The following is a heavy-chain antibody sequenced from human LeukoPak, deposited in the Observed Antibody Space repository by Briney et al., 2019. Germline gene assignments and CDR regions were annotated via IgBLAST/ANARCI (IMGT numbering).Heavy chain of an antibody. D-gene: IGHD6-13*01. V-gene: IGHV3-30*03. CDR1: GFTFSSYG. Sequence: GGSLRLSCAASGFTFSSYGMHWVRQAPGKGLEWVAVISYDGSNKYYVDSVKGRFTISRDNSKNTLYLQVNSLRAEDTAVYYCARDLYSSWDWGQGTLVTVSS. CDR3: ARDLYSSWD. CDR2: ISYDGSNK. J-gene: IGHJ4*02.